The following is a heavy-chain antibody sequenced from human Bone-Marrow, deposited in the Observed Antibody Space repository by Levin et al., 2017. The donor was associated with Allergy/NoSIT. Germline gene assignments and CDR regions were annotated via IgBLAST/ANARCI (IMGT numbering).Heavy chain of an antibody. J-gene: IGHJ6*02. CDR1: GGSISTYF. V-gene: IGHV4-4*07. CDR3: TRDEGQSPYGMAV. CDR2: IYNTGIS. Sequence: PSETLSLTCTVSGGSISTYFWNWIRQPAGRGLEWIGRIYNTGISDYNPSLKGRVTMSVDTSNNHFSLKLTSVTAADTAVYYCTRDEGQSPYGMAVWGQGTTVTVSS. D-gene: IGHD6-19*01.